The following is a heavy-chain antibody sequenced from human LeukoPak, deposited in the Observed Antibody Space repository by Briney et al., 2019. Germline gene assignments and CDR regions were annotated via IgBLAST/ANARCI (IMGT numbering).Heavy chain of an antibody. Sequence: KPSETLSLTCTVSGGSISSYYWSWIRQPPGKGLEWIGYIYYSGSTNYNPSLKSRITMSIDTSKNQFSLELTSVTAADTATYYCARETTLAGFASGLGFNYWGQGILVTVSS. D-gene: IGHD6-19*01. V-gene: IGHV4-59*01. CDR2: IYYSGST. CDR3: ARETTLAGFASGLGFNY. CDR1: GGSISSYY. J-gene: IGHJ4*02.